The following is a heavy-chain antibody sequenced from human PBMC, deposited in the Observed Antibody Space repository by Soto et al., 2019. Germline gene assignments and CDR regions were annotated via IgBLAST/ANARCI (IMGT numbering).Heavy chain of an antibody. Sequence: GGSLRLSCAASGFTFSSYAMHWVRQAPGKGLEWVAVISYDGSNKYYADSVKGRFTISRDNSKNTLYLQMNSLRAEDTAVYYCATLPVRGGIQLWSRTEGYFDYWGQGTLVTVSS. J-gene: IGHJ4*02. CDR1: GFTFSSYA. D-gene: IGHD5-18*01. CDR3: ATLPVRGGIQLWSRTEGYFDY. CDR2: ISYDGSNK. V-gene: IGHV3-30-3*01.